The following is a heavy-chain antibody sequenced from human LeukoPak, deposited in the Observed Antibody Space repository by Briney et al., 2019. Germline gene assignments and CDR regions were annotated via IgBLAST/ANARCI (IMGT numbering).Heavy chain of an antibody. J-gene: IGHJ4*02. D-gene: IGHD5-18*01. CDR1: GGSISNYY. Sequence: PSETLSLTCTVSGGSISNYYWSWIRRPAGKGLEWIGRINTSGSTDYNPSLKSRVTMSVDTSKNQFSLKLSSLTAADTAVYYCARSRGTTMVTRFDYWGQGTLVTVSS. CDR2: INTSGST. CDR3: ARSRGTTMVTRFDY. V-gene: IGHV4-4*07.